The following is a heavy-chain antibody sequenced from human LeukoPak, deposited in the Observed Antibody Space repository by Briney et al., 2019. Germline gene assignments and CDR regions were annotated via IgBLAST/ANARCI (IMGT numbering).Heavy chain of an antibody. J-gene: IGHJ4*02. D-gene: IGHD6-13*01. CDR1: GYTFTSYG. V-gene: IGHV1-18*01. CDR3: ARAGGAGYSSSWFDY. CDR2: ISAYNGNT. Sequence: ASVKVSCKASGYTFTSYGISWVRQAPGQGLEWMGWISAYNGNTNYAQKLQGRVTMTTDTSTSTAYMELRSLRSDDTAVYYCARAGGAGYSSSWFDYWGQGTLVTVSS.